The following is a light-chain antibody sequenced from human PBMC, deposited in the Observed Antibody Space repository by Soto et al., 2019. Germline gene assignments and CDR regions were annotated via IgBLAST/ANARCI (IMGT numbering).Light chain of an antibody. J-gene: IGKJ4*01. CDR2: GAS. CDR3: QQYGTSPLT. CDR1: QSVSNSY. V-gene: IGKV3-20*01. Sequence: EIVLTQSPGTLSLSPGERATLSCRASQSVSNSYLACYQQKHGQAPKLLIDGASTRATGIPDRFSGSGSGTDFTLTISILEPEDFAVYYCQQYGTSPLTFGGGTKVEIK.